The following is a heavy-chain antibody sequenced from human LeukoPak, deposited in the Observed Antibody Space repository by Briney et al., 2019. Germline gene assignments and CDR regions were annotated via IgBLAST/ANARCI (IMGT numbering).Heavy chain of an antibody. CDR1: GGTFSSYA. V-gene: IGHV1-69*13. D-gene: IGHD4-23*01. J-gene: IGHJ6*03. CDR2: IIPIFGTA. CDR3: ASGFTVVTQDYYYMDV. Sequence: SVKVSCKASGGTFSSYAISWVRQAPGQGLEWMGGIIPIFGTANYAQKFQGRVTITADESTSTAYMELSSLRSEDTAVYYCASGFTVVTQDYYYMDVWGKGTTVTVSS.